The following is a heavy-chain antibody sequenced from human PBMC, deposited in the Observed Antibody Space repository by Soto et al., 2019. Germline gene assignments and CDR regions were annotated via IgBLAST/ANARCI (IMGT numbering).Heavy chain of an antibody. CDR2: ISAYNGNT. V-gene: IGHV1-18*04. J-gene: IGHJ4*02. CDR3: ARGLHYYDSSGYCDY. CDR1: GCTFPCYG. Sequence: AGVQVSCKGTGCTFPCYGISWVRPAPGQGLEWMGWISAYNGNTNYAQKLQGRVTMTTDTSTSTAYMELRSLRSDDTAVYYCARGLHYYDSSGYCDYWGQGTLVTV. D-gene: IGHD3-22*01.